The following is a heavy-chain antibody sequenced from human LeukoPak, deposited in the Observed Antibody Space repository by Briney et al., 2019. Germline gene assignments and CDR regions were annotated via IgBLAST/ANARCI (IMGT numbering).Heavy chain of an antibody. CDR3: TREGGAYGDYYFDY. J-gene: IGHJ4*02. CDR2: IYYSGST. D-gene: IGHD4-17*01. Sequence: SETLSLTCTVSGGSISSYSWSWIRQPPGKGLEWIGYIYYSGSTNCNPSLKSRVTISVDTSKNQFSLKLSSVTAADTAVYYCTREGGAYGDYYFDYWGQGTLVTVSS. CDR1: GGSISSYS. V-gene: IGHV4-59*01.